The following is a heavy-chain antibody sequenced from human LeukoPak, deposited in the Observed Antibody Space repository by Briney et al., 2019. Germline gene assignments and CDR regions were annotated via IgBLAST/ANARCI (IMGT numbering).Heavy chain of an antibody. J-gene: IGHJ3*01. Sequence: SETLSLTCAVYGESFSGYYWGWIRQPPGRGLEWIGSIYYTGSTYYNPSLKSRVTISVDTSKNQFSLKLSSVTAADTAVYYCARRRPLENNSIDDAFDVWGQGTMVTVSS. CDR2: IYYTGST. V-gene: IGHV4-34*01. CDR3: ARRRPLENNSIDDAFDV. D-gene: IGHD6-6*01. CDR1: GESFSGYY.